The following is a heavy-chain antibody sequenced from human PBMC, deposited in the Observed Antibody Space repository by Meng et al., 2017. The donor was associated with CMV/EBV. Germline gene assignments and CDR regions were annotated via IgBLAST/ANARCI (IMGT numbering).Heavy chain of an antibody. CDR2: ISSSSSYI. CDR3: ARVGTRFLEWLS. V-gene: IGHV3-21*01. J-gene: IGHJ4*02. D-gene: IGHD3-3*01. Sequence: GGSLRLSCAASGFTFSSYSMNWVRQAPGKGLEWVSSISSSSSYIYYADSVKGRFTISRDNAKNSLYLQMNSLRAEDTAMYYCARVGTRFLEWLSWGQGPLVTVSS. CDR1: GFTFSSYS.